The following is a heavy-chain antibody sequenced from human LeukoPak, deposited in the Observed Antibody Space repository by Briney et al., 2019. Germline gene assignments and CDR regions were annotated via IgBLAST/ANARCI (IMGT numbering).Heavy chain of an antibody. CDR1: GFTFSSYW. CDR3: AKEGTYYYDSSGYGILYYFDY. CDR2: INSDGSST. J-gene: IGHJ4*02. V-gene: IGHV3-74*01. Sequence: PGGSLRLSCAASGFTFSSYWMHWVRQAPGKGLVWVSRINSDGSSTSYADSVKGRFTISRDNSKNTLYLQMNSLRAEDTAVYYCAKEGTYYYDSSGYGILYYFDYWGQGTLVTVSS. D-gene: IGHD3-22*01.